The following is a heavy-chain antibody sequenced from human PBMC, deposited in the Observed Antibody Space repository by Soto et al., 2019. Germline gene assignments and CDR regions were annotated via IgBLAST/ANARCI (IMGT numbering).Heavy chain of an antibody. J-gene: IGHJ6*02. D-gene: IGHD6-13*01. V-gene: IGHV1-18*04. Sequence: EASVKVSCKASGYTFTSYGISWVRQAPGQGLEWMGWISAYNGNTNYAQKLQDRVTMTTDTSTSTAYMELRSLRSDDTAVYYCAREFIFLQSGDGAAAGTGYYYYGMDVWGQGTTVTVSS. CDR1: GYTFTSYG. CDR3: AREFIFLQSGDGAAAGTGYYYYGMDV. CDR2: ISAYNGNT.